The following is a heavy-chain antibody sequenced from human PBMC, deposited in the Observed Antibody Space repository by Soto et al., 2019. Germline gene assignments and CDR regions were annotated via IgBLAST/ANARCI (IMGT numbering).Heavy chain of an antibody. CDR1: GGSISSGGYY. J-gene: IGHJ5*02. CDR3: ARDRRLITMVRGVSLWFDP. CDR2: INHSGST. V-gene: IGHV4-39*07. D-gene: IGHD3-10*01. Sequence: SETLSLTCTVSGGSISSGGYYWSWIRQHPGKGLEWIGEINHSGSTNYNPSLKSRVTISVDTSKNQFSLKLSSVTAADTAVYYCARDRRLITMVRGVSLWFDPWGQGTLVTVSS.